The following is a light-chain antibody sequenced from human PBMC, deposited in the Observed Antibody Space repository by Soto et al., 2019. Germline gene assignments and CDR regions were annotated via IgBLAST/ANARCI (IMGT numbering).Light chain of an antibody. CDR3: SSYVTSGTLV. CDR1: RSDIGGSDY. V-gene: IGLV2-14*01. J-gene: IGLJ3*02. CDR2: EVS. Sequence: QSALPQAASVSGSPGQSIPISCTGTRSDIGGSDYVSWYQKHPGKAPNVIIYEVSDRPSGVSDRFSGSKSGNTASLPISGLHAEDEADYYCSSYVTSGTLVFGGGTKLTVL.